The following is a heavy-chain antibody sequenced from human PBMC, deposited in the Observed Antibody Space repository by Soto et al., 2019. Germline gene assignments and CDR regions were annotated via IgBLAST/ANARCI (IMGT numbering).Heavy chain of an antibody. CDR3: ARRRYADWAFDF. CDR2: IYYSGST. CDR1: GGSISSYY. J-gene: IGHJ4*02. Sequence: PSETLSLTCIVSGGSISSYYWSWIRQPPGKGLEWIGYIYYSGSTNYNPSLKGRVTISVDTSKNQFSLKLTSVTAADTAVYYCARRRYADWAFDFWGQGTLVTVSS. V-gene: IGHV4-59*08. D-gene: IGHD3-9*01.